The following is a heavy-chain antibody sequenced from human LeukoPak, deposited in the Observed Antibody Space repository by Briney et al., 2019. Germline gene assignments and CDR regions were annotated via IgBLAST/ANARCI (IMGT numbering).Heavy chain of an antibody. CDR1: GFTFSSYG. J-gene: IGHJ4*02. CDR3: ARDINHYFDY. Sequence: PGGSLRLSCAASGFTFSSYGMHWVRQAPGKGLEWVAVISYDGSNKYYADSVKGRFTISRDNSKNTLYLQMNSLRAEDTAVYYCARDINHYFDYWGQGTLVTVSS. V-gene: IGHV3-30*03. CDR2: ISYDGSNK.